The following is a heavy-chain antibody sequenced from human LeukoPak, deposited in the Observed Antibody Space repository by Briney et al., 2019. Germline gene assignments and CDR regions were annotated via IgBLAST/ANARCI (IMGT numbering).Heavy chain of an antibody. J-gene: IGHJ4*02. CDR2: INHSGST. V-gene: IGHV4-34*01. D-gene: IGHD1-26*01. CDR1: GGSFSGYY. CDR3: ARDRVVVGANGAFDY. Sequence: PSETLSLTCAVYGGSFSGYYWSWIRQPPGKGLEWIGEINHSGSTNYNPSLKSRVTISVDTSKNQFSLKLSSVTAADTAVYYCARDRVVVGANGAFDYWGQGTLVTVSS.